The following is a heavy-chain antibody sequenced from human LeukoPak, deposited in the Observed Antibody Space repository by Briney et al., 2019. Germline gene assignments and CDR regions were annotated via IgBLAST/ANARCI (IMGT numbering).Heavy chain of an antibody. J-gene: IGHJ6*02. CDR2: MNPSSGNT. Sequence: ASVKVSCKASGYTFTSYDINWVRQATGQGLEWMGWMNPSSGNTGYAQKFQGRVTMTRNTSISTAYMELSSLRSEDTAVYYCARDQDIVVVVAATPPARALGGMDVWGQGTTVTVSS. V-gene: IGHV1-8*01. D-gene: IGHD2-15*01. CDR1: GYTFTSYD. CDR3: ARDQDIVVVVAATPPARALGGMDV.